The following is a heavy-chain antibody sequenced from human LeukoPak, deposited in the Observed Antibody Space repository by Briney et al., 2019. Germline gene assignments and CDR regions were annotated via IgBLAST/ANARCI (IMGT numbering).Heavy chain of an antibody. CDR3: AKDKAQAYYASGSLVL. CDR2: FSGSGGST. D-gene: IGHD3-10*01. Sequence: GGSLRLSCAASGFTFSSYAMSWVRQAPGKGLECISGFSGSGGSTYYADSVKGRFTISRDNSKNTLYLQMNNLRTEDTALYYCAKDKAQAYYASGSLVLWGQGTLVTVSS. V-gene: IGHV3-23*01. J-gene: IGHJ4*02. CDR1: GFTFSSYA.